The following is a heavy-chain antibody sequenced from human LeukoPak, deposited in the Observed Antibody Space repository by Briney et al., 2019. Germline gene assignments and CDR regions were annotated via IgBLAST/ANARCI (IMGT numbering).Heavy chain of an antibody. CDR3: ARSQYYYDSSGYPVGYFDY. CDR1: GYTFTSYG. Sequence: ASVKVSCKASGYTFTSYGISWVRQAPGQGLEWMGWIGAYNGNTNYAQKLQGRVTMTTDTSTSTAYMELRSLRSDDTAVYYCARSQYYYDSSGYPVGYFDYWGQGTLVTVSS. V-gene: IGHV1-18*01. D-gene: IGHD3-22*01. CDR2: IGAYNGNT. J-gene: IGHJ4*02.